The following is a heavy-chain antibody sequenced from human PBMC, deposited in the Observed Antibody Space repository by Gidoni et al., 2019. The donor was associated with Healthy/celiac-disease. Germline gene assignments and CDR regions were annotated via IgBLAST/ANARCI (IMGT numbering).Heavy chain of an antibody. CDR1: GGSFRGYS. J-gene: IGHJ4*02. CDR2: INHSGST. V-gene: IGHV4-34*01. D-gene: IGHD1-26*01. Sequence: QVQLQQWGAGLLKPSETLSLTCAVYGGSFRGYSWSWIRQPPGKGLEWIGEINHSGSTNYNPSLKSRVTISVDTSKNQFSLKLSSVTAADTAVYYCARLRGKIVGATTVDYWGQGTLVTVSS. CDR3: ARLRGKIVGATTVDY.